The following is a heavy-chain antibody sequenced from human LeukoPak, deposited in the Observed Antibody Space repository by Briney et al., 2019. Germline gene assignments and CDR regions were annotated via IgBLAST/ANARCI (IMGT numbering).Heavy chain of an antibody. CDR3: YTSITDY. V-gene: IGHV3-15*07. J-gene: IGHJ4*02. CDR1: GFNVNNAW. CDR2: IRSKIDGGAT. Sequence: GGSLRLSCAASGFNVNNAWMSWVRQAPGKGLEWVGRIRSKIDGGATDYAAPVKGRFTISRDDSKNTPYLQINSLKIEDTAMYYCYTSITDYWGQGTLVTVSS. D-gene: IGHD2-21*01.